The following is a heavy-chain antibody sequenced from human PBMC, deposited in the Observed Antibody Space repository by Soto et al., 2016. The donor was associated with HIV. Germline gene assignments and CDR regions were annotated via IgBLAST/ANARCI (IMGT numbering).Heavy chain of an antibody. J-gene: IGHJ4*02. Sequence: QVQLQQWGAGLLKPSETLSLTCAVYGGSFSGYYWSWIRQPPGKGLEWIGEINHSGSTNYNPSLKSRVTISVDTSKNQFSLKLSSVTAADTAVYYCARGGLILWFGDYYDYWGLGNPGHRLL. CDR3: ARGGLILWFGDYYDY. V-gene: IGHV4-34*01. CDR2: INHSGST. D-gene: IGHD3-10*01. CDR1: GGSFSGYY.